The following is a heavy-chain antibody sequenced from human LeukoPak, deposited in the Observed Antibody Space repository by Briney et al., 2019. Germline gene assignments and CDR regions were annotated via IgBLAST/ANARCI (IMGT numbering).Heavy chain of an antibody. CDR3: AKGGTYTMVGGAPRDVDY. Sequence: GGSLRLSCAASGFTISPYGMHWVRQAPGKGLEWVAFIRYDGSNKYYADSVKGRFTISRDNSKNTLYLQMNSLRAEDTAVYYCAKGGTYTMVGGAPRDVDYWGQGTLVTVSS. CDR2: IRYDGSNK. V-gene: IGHV3-30*02. CDR1: GFTISPYG. J-gene: IGHJ4*02. D-gene: IGHD3-10*01.